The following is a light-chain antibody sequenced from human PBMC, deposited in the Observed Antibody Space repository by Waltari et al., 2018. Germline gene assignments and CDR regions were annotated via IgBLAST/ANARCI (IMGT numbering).Light chain of an antibody. CDR3: QQYYSAPIT. V-gene: IGKV4-1*01. CDR2: WAS. Sequence: DIVMTQSPDSLAVSLGERATINCKSSQSVLYNSNNKNYLAWYQQKPGQPPKLLISWASTREFGVPDRFSGSGSGTDFTLTISSLQAEDVAVYYCQQYYSAPITFGQGTRLEIK. J-gene: IGKJ5*01. CDR1: QSVLYNSNNKNY.